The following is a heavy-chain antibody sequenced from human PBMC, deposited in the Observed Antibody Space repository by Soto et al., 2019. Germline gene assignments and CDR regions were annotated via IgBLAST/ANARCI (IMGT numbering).Heavy chain of an antibody. Sequence: GGSLRLSCAASGFTFSSYAMSWVRQAPGKGLEWVSAISGSGGSTYYADSVKGRFTISRDNSKNTLYLQMNSLRAEDTAVYYCAKSGRAAAGTKVPADAFDIWGQGTMVTVSS. V-gene: IGHV3-23*01. CDR2: ISGSGGST. CDR3: AKSGRAAAGTKVPADAFDI. J-gene: IGHJ3*02. D-gene: IGHD6-13*01. CDR1: GFTFSSYA.